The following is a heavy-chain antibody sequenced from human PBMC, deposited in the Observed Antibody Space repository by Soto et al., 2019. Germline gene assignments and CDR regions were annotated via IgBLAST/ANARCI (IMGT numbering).Heavy chain of an antibody. J-gene: IGHJ6*02. CDR3: ARVGDVSYYYYGMDV. CDR1: GYTFTGYY. Sequence: GASVKVSCKASGYTFTGYYMHCVRQAPGQGLEWMGWINPNSGGTNYAQKFQGRVTMTRDTSISTAYMELSRLRSDDTAVYYCARVGDVSYYYYGMDVWGQGTTVTVSS. D-gene: IGHD4-17*01. V-gene: IGHV1-2*02. CDR2: INPNSGGT.